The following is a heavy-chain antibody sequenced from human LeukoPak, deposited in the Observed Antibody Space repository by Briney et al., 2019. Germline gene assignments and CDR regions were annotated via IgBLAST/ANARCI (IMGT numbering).Heavy chain of an antibody. D-gene: IGHD4-17*01. CDR1: GFTFSSYA. V-gene: IGHV3-23*01. J-gene: IGHJ4*02. Sequence: GGSLGLSCAASGFTFSSYAMSWVRQAPGKGLEWVSAISGSGGSTYYADSVKGRFTISRDNARNSLYLQMNSLRAEDTAVYYCARETLYGDYADYWGQGTLLTVSS. CDR3: ARETLYGDYADY. CDR2: ISGSGGST.